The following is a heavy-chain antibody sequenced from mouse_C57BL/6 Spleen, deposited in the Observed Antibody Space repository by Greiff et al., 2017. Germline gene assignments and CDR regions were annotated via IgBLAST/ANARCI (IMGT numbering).Heavy chain of an antibody. Sequence: VQLQQPGAELVRPGSSVKLSCKASGYTFTSYWMHWVKQRPIQGLEWIGNIDPSDSETNYNQKFKDKATLTVDKSSSTAYMQLSSLTSEDSAVYYCAGGAPAMDYWGQGTSVTVSS. CDR3: AGGAPAMDY. D-gene: IGHD3-1*01. V-gene: IGHV1-52*01. CDR1: GYTFTSYW. CDR2: IDPSDSET. J-gene: IGHJ4*01.